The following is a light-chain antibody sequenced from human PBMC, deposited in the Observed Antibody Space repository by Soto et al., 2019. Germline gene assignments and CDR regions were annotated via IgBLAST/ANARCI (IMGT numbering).Light chain of an antibody. Sequence: EIVMTQSPATLFVSPGERVTLSCRASQSVSRNLAWYQVKAGQAPRLLIYDASTRATGIPARFSGSGSGTVFTLTISSLQSEDFAVYYCQQYNDWPPYTFGQGTNLEIK. V-gene: IGKV3-15*01. J-gene: IGKJ2*01. CDR2: DAS. CDR1: QSVSRN. CDR3: QQYNDWPPYT.